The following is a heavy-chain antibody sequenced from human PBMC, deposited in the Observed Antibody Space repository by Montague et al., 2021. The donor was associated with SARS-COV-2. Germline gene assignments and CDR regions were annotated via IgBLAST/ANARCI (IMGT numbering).Heavy chain of an antibody. Sequence: CAISGDSVSTNNTTWNWVRQSPSGDLGWLGRTYFRSKWYNDYAVSVKSRITINPDTSKNQFSLQLKPVTPKDTAIYFCGRVFAPAGTFDFWGQGTLVTVSS. CDR2: TYFRSKWYN. CDR3: GRVFAPAGTFDF. V-gene: IGHV6-1*01. CDR1: GDSVSTNNTT. J-gene: IGHJ4*02. D-gene: IGHD6-13*01.